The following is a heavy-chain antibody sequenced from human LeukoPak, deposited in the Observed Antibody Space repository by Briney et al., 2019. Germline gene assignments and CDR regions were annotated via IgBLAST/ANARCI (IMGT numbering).Heavy chain of an antibody. CDR2: ISAKNGNT. V-gene: IGHV1-18*04. D-gene: IGHD2-15*01. CDR1: GYTFTGYY. Sequence: GASVKVSCKASGYTFTGYYMHWVRQAPGQGLEWMGWISAKNGNTKYAQKLQGRVIMTTDTSTSTAYMELRSLRSDDTAVYYCATTYCSDGSCYWFSLDYWGQGTLVTVSS. J-gene: IGHJ4*02. CDR3: ATTYCSDGSCYWFSLDY.